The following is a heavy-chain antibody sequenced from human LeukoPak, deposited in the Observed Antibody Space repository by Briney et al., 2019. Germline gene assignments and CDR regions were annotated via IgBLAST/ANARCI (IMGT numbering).Heavy chain of an antibody. J-gene: IGHJ3*02. V-gene: IGHV3-53*01. D-gene: IGHD7-27*01. CDR2: IYGGHTA. CDR1: GFTVSTVY. CDR3: AREVGQLGGAFDI. Sequence: GGSLRLSCAASGFTVSTVYMTWVRQAPGKGLEWVSVIYGGHTAYYADSVKDRFTISRDNPKNTLNLQMNSLRAEDTAVYYCAREVGQLGGAFDIWGQGTMVTVSS.